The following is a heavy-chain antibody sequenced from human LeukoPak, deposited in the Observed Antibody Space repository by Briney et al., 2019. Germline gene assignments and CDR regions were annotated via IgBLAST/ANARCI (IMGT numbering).Heavy chain of an antibody. CDR2: INGDGSAT. CDR3: ARSDNGFDI. CDR1: GFTLSSYW. J-gene: IGHJ3*02. D-gene: IGHD5-12*01. V-gene: IGHV3-74*01. Sequence: SGGSLRLSCAASGFTLSSYWMHWVRQAPGKGLVWVSRINGDGSATTYADSVKGRFTISRDNAKNTLYLQLNSLRAEDTAVYYCARSDNGFDIWGQGTWSPSLQ.